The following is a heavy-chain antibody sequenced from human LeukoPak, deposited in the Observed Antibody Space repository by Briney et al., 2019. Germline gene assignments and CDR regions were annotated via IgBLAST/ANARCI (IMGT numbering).Heavy chain of an antibody. CDR3: ASESSGSFQH. CDR2: IYYSGST. Sequence: SETLSLTCTVSGGSISSSSYYCGWIRQPPGKGLEWIGSIYYSGSTYYNPSLKSRVTISVDTSKNQFSLKLSSVTAADTAVYYCASESSGSFQHWGQGTLVTVSS. J-gene: IGHJ1*01. CDR1: GGSISSSSYY. V-gene: IGHV4-39*01. D-gene: IGHD3-22*01.